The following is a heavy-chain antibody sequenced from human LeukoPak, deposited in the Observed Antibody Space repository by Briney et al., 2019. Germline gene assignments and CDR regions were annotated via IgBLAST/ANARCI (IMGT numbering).Heavy chain of an antibody. Sequence: GGSLRLSCAASGFTVSSNYMSWVRQAPGKGLEWVSVIYSGDITYYADSVKGRFTISRGNAKDTLYLQMTSLRVEDTAVYSCASLLTPYHGSGGGGMDVWGQGTTVTVSS. J-gene: IGHJ6*02. D-gene: IGHD3-10*01. CDR2: IYSGDIT. CDR1: GFTVSSNY. V-gene: IGHV3-53*01. CDR3: ASLLTPYHGSGGGGMDV.